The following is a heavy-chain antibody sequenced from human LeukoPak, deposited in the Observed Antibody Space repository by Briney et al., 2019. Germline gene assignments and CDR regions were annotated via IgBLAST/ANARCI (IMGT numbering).Heavy chain of an antibody. CDR3: ALFGVDAFDI. CDR1: GYTFNSYG. D-gene: IGHD3-3*01. Sequence: ASVKVSCRASGYTFNSYGISWVRQAPGQGLEWMGWMNPNSGNTGYAQKFQGRVTITRNTSISTAYMELSSLRSEDTAVYYCALFGVDAFDIWGQGTMVTVSS. V-gene: IGHV1-8*03. J-gene: IGHJ3*02. CDR2: MNPNSGNT.